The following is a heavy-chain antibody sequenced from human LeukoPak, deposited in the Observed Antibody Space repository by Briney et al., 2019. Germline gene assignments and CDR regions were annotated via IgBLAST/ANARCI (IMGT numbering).Heavy chain of an antibody. Sequence: SETLSLTCTVSGGSISSYYWSWIRQPPGKGLEWIGYIYYSGSTNYNPSLKSRVTISVDTSKNQFSLKLSSVTAADTAVYYCARDTGGSEDVFDIWGQGTMVTVSS. V-gene: IGHV4-59*01. CDR1: GGSISSYY. D-gene: IGHD2-15*01. J-gene: IGHJ3*02. CDR3: ARDTGGSEDVFDI. CDR2: IYYSGST.